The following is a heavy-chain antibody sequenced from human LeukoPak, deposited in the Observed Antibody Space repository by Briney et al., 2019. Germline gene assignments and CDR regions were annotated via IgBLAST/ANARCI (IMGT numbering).Heavy chain of an antibody. CDR3: ATTIAVTGAFDY. Sequence: GGSLRLSCAASGFSFSNYGMHWVRQAPGKGLEWVAFIRHDGSNKYYADSVKGRFTMSGDNSKNTLFLQMNSPRVEDTAVYYCATTIAVTGAFDYWGQGTLVTVSS. CDR2: IRHDGSNK. D-gene: IGHD6-19*01. V-gene: IGHV3-30*02. CDR1: GFSFSNYG. J-gene: IGHJ4*02.